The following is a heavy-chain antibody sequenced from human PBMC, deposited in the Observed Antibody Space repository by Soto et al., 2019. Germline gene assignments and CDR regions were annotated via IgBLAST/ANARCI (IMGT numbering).Heavy chain of an antibody. CDR2: ISYDGSSK. CDR3: ARGDGYIYGNTFDS. CDR1: GFTFNNYA. Sequence: QVQLVESGAGVVQPGRSLRLSCAASGFTFNNYAMHWVRQAPGKGLAWMAFISYDGSSKYYADSVTGRFTISRDNSRNTLYLQMNSLRAEDTAVYYCARGDGYIYGNTFDSWGQGTLVTVSS. J-gene: IGHJ4*02. V-gene: IGHV3-30-3*01. D-gene: IGHD5-18*01.